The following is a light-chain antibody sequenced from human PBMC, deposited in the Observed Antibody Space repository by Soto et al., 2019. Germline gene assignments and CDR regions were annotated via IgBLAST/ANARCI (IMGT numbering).Light chain of an antibody. V-gene: IGKV3-20*01. CDR1: QSDSRSY. CDR3: EQYGSSPFT. Sequence: SVMTQSPRTLSLSPGENPTLPCRASQSDSRSYFAWYQQKPGHAPRLLIYGASSRATGIQDRFRGTGSRTDLTLPISRLEREDCAVYYCEQYGSSPFTIAQVTMLEIK. CDR2: GAS. J-gene: IGKJ2*01.